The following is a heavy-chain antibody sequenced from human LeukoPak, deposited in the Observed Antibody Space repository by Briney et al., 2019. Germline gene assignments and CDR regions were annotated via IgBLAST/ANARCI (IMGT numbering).Heavy chain of an antibody. D-gene: IGHD1-26*01. CDR1: GYIFSSYA. V-gene: IGHV1-3*01. Sequence: ASVQVSCKASGYIFSSYAMHWVRQAPGQRLEWMGWINVGNGNTKYSQKFQGRVTITRDTSASTAYMEVSSLRSEDTAVYYCARELLRSDGFDYWGQGTLVTVSS. J-gene: IGHJ4*02. CDR3: ARELLRSDGFDY. CDR2: INVGNGNT.